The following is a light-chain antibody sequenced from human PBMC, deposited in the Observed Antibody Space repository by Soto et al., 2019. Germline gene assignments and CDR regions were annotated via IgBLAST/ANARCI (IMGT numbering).Light chain of an antibody. CDR1: SSDVAGYNY. J-gene: IGLJ1*01. V-gene: IGLV2-14*01. CDR2: DVS. Sequence: QSVLTQPASVYGAPGQSITISCPGTSSDVAGYNYVSWYQQHPGKAPKFMIYDVSNRPSGVSNRFSGSKSGNTASLTIPELQAEDEADYYCSSYTTSNTRQVVFGTRTKVTDL. CDR3: SSYTTSNTRQVV.